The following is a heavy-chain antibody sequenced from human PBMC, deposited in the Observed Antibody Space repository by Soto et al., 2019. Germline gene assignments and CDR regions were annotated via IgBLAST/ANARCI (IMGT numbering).Heavy chain of an antibody. Sequence: QVQLVQSGAEVKKPGASVKVSCKASGYTFTRDQIHWVRQAPGQGLEWMGMIDPSGGKTNYAQKFQGRVTMTRDTSTSTVYMALSNLRSEDTAIYFCARVMRSLLSITALDTWGQGTLVTVSS. J-gene: IGHJ5*02. V-gene: IGHV1-46*01. CDR2: IDPSGGKT. CDR3: ARVMRSLLSITALDT. D-gene: IGHD5-18*01. CDR1: GYTFTRDQ.